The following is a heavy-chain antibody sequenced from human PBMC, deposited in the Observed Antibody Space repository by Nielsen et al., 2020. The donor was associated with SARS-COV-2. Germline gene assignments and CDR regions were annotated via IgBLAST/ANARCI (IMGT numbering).Heavy chain of an antibody. Sequence: GGSLRLSCAASGFTFSSYAMHWVRQAPGKGLEYVSAISSNGGSTYYANSVKGRFTISRDNSKNTLYLQMGSLRAEDMAVYYCAKAPYCSGGSCYSLDYWGQGTLVTVSS. D-gene: IGHD2-15*01. CDR1: GFTFSSYA. J-gene: IGHJ4*02. V-gene: IGHV3-64*01. CDR3: AKAPYCSGGSCYSLDY. CDR2: ISSNGGST.